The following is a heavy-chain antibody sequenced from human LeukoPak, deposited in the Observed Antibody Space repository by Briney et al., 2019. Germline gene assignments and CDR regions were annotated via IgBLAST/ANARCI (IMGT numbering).Heavy chain of an antibody. CDR3: ARHFASGNVNDY. V-gene: IGHV4-59*08. D-gene: IGHD6-25*01. J-gene: IGHJ4*02. Sequence: SETLSLTCTVSGGSISSYYWSWIRQPPGKGLEWIGYIYYSGSTNYNPSLKSRVTISVDTSKNQFSLKLSSVTAADTAVYYCARHFASGNVNDYWGQGTLVTVSS. CDR2: IYYSGST. CDR1: GGSISSYY.